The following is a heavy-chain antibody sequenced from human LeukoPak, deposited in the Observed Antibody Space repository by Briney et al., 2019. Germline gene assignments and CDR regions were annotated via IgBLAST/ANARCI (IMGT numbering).Heavy chain of an antibody. J-gene: IGHJ5*02. CDR3: ARDFPLLMTTVTTSWFDP. Sequence: SETLSLTCAVYGGSFSGYYWSWIRQPPGKGLEWIGEINHSGSTNYNPSLKSRVTISVDTSKNQFSLKLSSVTAADTAVYYCARDFPLLMTTVTTSWFDPWGQGTLVTVSS. V-gene: IGHV4-34*01. D-gene: IGHD4-4*01. CDR2: INHSGST. CDR1: GGSFSGYY.